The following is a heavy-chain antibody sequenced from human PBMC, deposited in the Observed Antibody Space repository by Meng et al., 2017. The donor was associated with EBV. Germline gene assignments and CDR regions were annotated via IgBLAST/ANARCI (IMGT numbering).Heavy chain of an antibody. V-gene: IGHV1-2*06. J-gene: IGHJ5*02. Sequence: VPVVRFGAEGKKPGASVKVSCKASGYTFTGYYMHWVRQAPGQGLEWMGRINPNSGGTNYAQKFQGRVTMTRDTSISTAYMELSRLRSDDTAVYYCAKGADLAAAGTFWFDPWGQGTLVTVSS. CDR3: AKGADLAAAGTFWFDP. CDR1: GYTFTGYY. CDR2: INPNSGGT. D-gene: IGHD6-13*01.